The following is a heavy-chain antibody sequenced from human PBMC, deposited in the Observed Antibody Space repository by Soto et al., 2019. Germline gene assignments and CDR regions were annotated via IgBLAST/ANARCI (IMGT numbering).Heavy chain of an antibody. J-gene: IGHJ4*02. D-gene: IGHD3-9*01. CDR2: IYYRGNA. Sequence: SETLSLTCSVSDDSINSDKYYWGWIRQPPGKGLEWIGSIYYRGNAYYNPSLQTRITISLDKSKSQFSLKLNSVTAAASAVYFCARLEGLATISYYFDFWGPGALVTVSS. V-gene: IGHV4-39*01. CDR1: DDSINSDKYY. CDR3: ARLEGLATISYYFDF.